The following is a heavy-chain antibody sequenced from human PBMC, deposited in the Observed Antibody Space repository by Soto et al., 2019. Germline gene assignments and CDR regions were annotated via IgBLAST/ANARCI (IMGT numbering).Heavy chain of an antibody. D-gene: IGHD3-10*01. CDR2: IKQDGSEI. CDR1: GFTFSSYS. CDR3: AKGGSYYHYYYMDV. V-gene: IGHV3-7*01. Sequence: EVQLVESGGGLVQPGGSLRLSCAASGFTFSSYSMSWVRQAPGKGLEWVANIKQDGSEIYYVDSVKGRFTISRDNAENSLYLQMDSLRAEDTAVYDCAKGGSYYHYYYMDVWGRWTTVTVSS. J-gene: IGHJ6*03.